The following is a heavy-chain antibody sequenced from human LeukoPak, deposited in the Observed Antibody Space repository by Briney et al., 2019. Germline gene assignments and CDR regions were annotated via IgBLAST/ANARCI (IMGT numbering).Heavy chain of an antibody. Sequence: GAAVTVSCKASGYTFTSYYMHWVRQAPGQGLEWVGIINPSGGSTSYAQKVQGKVTITSDTSTSTVYMDLSSLRSEDTAVYYCVRADIVVAPAATLTNWGQGTLVTVSS. CDR1: GYTFTSYY. V-gene: IGHV1-46*01. CDR2: INPSGGST. CDR3: VRADIVVAPAATLTN. D-gene: IGHD2-2*01. J-gene: IGHJ4*02.